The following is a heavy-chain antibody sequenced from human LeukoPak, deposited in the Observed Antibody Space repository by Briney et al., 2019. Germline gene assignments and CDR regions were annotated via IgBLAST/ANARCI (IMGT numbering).Heavy chain of an antibody. CDR1: GGSISSSSYY. J-gene: IGHJ6*03. D-gene: IGHD2-2*01. V-gene: IGHV4-39*07. CDR3: ARTTAAHEKSFDYYYYYMDV. CDR2: IYYSGST. Sequence: SETLSLTCTVSGGSISSSSYYWGWIRQPPGKGLEWIGSIYYSGSTYYNPSLKSRVTISVDTSKNQFSLKLSSVTAADTAVYYCARTTAAHEKSFDYYYYYMDVWGKGTTVTVSS.